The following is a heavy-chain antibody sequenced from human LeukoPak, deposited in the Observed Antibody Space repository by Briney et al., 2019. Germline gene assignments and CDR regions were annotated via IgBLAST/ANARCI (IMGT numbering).Heavy chain of an antibody. CDR2: IWYDGNEK. V-gene: IGHV3-30*02. CDR1: GFTFSTYG. CDR3: AELGITMIGGV. Sequence: GGSLRLSCAASGFTFSTYGMHWVRQAPGKGLDWVAFIWYDGNEKHYADSAKGRFTISRDNSQNTLYLQMNSLRAEDTAVYYCAELGITMIGGVWGKGTTVTISS. D-gene: IGHD3-10*02. J-gene: IGHJ6*04.